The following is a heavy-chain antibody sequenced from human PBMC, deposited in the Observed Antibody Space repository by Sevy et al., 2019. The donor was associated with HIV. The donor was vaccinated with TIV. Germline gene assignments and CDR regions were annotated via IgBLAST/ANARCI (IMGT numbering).Heavy chain of an antibody. Sequence: ASVKVSCRASGDTLTNNYMHWVRQAPGQGLEWMGRVDPSGGNATYAQNFQGRVIMTRDTSTSTLYMDLSSLRSEDTAVYYCVRADPAQHFDSWGQGTLVTVSS. CDR3: VRADPAQHFDS. CDR1: GDTLTNNY. CDR2: VDPSGGNA. J-gene: IGHJ4*02. V-gene: IGHV1-46*01.